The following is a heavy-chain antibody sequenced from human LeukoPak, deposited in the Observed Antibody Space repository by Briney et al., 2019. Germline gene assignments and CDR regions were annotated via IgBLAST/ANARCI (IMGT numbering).Heavy chain of an antibody. J-gene: IGHJ6*03. Sequence: SETLSLTCTVSGGSISSYYWSWIRQPPGKGLEWIGYIYYSGSTNYNPSLKSRVTISVDTSKNQFSLKLSSVTAADTAVYYCARGTHYYYYYMDVWGKGTTVTVSS. V-gene: IGHV4-59*08. CDR3: ARGTHYYYYYMDV. CDR2: IYYSGST. D-gene: IGHD1-14*01. CDR1: GGSISSYY.